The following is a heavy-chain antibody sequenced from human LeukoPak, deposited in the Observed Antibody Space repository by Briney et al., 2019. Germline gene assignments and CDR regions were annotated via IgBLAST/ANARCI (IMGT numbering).Heavy chain of an antibody. CDR1: GFGFNNAW. J-gene: IGHJ4*02. CDR2: IKSKGDGETA. Sequence: GGSLRLSCAASGFGFNNAWMSWVRQAPGKGLEWVGRIKSKGDGETADYAAPLKGSFTMSRDDAKATVYLQINRLITEDTAMYYCTTDLGITMIRGVIVNWGQGTLVTDSS. CDR3: TTDLGITMIRGVIVN. V-gene: IGHV3-15*01. D-gene: IGHD3-10*01.